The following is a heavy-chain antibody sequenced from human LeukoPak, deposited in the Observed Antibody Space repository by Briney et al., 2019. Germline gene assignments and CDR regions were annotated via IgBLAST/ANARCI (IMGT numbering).Heavy chain of an antibody. CDR1: GFTSSSYG. D-gene: IGHD1-1*01. Sequence: GGSLRLSCAASGFTSSSYGMHWVRQAPGKGLEWVAVISYDGSNKYYADSVKGRFTISRDNSKNTLYPQMNSLRAEDTAVYYCAKLEGPRLYYYYGMDVWGQGTTVTVSS. CDR2: ISYDGSNK. CDR3: AKLEGPRLYYYYGMDV. V-gene: IGHV3-30*18. J-gene: IGHJ6*02.